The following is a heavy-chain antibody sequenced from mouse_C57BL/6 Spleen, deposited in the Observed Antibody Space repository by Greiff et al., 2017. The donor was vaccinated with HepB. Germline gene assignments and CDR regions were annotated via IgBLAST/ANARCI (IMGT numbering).Heavy chain of an antibody. J-gene: IGHJ3*01. CDR2: INPSNGGT. V-gene: IGHV1-53*01. Sequence: QVQLQQSGTELVKPGASVKLSCKASGYTFTSYWMHWVKQRPGQGLEWIGNINPSNGGTNYNEKFKSKATLTVDKSSSTAYMQRSSLTSEDSAVYYCAREGYSNYRFAYWGQGTLVTVSA. D-gene: IGHD2-5*01. CDR3: AREGYSNYRFAY. CDR1: GYTFTSYW.